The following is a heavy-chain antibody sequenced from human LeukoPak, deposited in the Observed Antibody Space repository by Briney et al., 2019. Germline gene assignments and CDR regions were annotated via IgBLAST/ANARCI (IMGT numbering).Heavy chain of an antibody. V-gene: IGHV2-5*01. CDR1: GFSLSTSGVG. J-gene: IGHJ5*02. D-gene: IGHD2-2*01. Sequence: SGPTLVKPTQTLTLTRTFSGFSLSTSGVGVGWIRQSPGKALEWLALIYWNDDKRFSPSLRSRLTITKDTSKNQVVLTMTNMDPVDTATYYCAHRAGYCSSGSCYGDWFDPWGQGTQVTVSS. CDR3: AHRAGYCSSGSCYGDWFDP. CDR2: IYWNDDK.